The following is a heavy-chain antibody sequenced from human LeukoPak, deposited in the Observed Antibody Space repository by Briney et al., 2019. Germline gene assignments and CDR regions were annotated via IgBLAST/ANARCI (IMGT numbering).Heavy chain of an antibody. Sequence: ASVKVSCKASGYTFATSYINWVRQAPGQGLEWMGIINPSGGDTTYAQKFQGRITMTRDTSTSTVYMDLSSLTSEDTAVYYCARAANSGSSNFDYWGQGILVTVSS. CDR1: GYTFATSY. CDR2: INPSGGDT. J-gene: IGHJ4*02. CDR3: ARAANSGSSNFDY. V-gene: IGHV1-46*01. D-gene: IGHD1-26*01.